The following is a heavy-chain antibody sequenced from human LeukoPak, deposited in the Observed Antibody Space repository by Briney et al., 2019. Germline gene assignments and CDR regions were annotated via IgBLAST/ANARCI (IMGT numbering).Heavy chain of an antibody. J-gene: IGHJ4*02. V-gene: IGHV1-2*02. CDR3: ARDGNYGSGHVDY. CDR1: GYTFTVFY. CDR2: INPNSGGT. Sequence: ASVKVSCKASGYTFTVFYMQWVRQAPGQGLEWMGWINPNSGGTYSAQKFQGRVTMTRDTSTSTAYMELRSLRSDDTAVYYCARDGNYGSGHVDYWGQGTLVTVSS. D-gene: IGHD3-10*01.